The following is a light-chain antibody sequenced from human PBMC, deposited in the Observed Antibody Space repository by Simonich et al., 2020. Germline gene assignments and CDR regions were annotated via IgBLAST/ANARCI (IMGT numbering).Light chain of an antibody. CDR2: HVS. CDR3: YSYAGGSTLV. J-gene: IGLJ2*01. Sequence: QSALTQPASESGSPGQSITFSFTGTNSDVGGYNYVSWYQQHPGKAPKLMLYHVSKWPLGVSNRISGSKSGNTASLTISGIQAEEEADYYCYSYAGGSTLVFGGGTKLTVL. V-gene: IGLV2-23*02. CDR1: NSDVGGYNY.